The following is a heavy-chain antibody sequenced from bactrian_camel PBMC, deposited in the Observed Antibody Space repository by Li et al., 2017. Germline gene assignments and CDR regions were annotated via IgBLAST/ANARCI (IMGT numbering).Heavy chain of an antibody. D-gene: IGHD2*01. CDR2: INSAGGST. CDR3: AAKNSVVVVTATWVFDY. J-gene: IGHJ4*01. Sequence: VQLVESGGALVQPGGSLGLSCAASGSTFSSYAMSWVRQAPGKGLEWVSSINSAGGSTYYTDSVKGRFTISRDNAKNAVSLQMNSLKTEDTAVYYCAAKNSVVVVTATWVFDYWGQGTQVTVS. CDR1: GSTFSSYA. V-gene: IGHV3S40*01.